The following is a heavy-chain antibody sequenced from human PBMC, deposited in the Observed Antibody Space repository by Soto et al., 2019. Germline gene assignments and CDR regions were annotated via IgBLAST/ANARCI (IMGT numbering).Heavy chain of an antibody. J-gene: IGHJ4*02. V-gene: IGHV3-23*01. CDR1: GFTFSSYA. D-gene: IGHD3-3*01. Sequence: LRLSCAASGFTFSSYAMSWVRQAPGKGLEWVSAISGSGGSTYYADSVKGRFTISRDNSKNTLYLQMNSLRAEDTAVYYCAKDGLEWLLVIDDHYSFDYWGQGTLITVSS. CDR3: AKDGLEWLLVIDDHYSFDY. CDR2: ISGSGGST.